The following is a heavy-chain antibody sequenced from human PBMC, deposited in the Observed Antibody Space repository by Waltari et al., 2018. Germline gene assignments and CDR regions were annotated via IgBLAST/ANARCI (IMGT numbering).Heavy chain of an antibody. CDR2: IYYSGST. CDR1: GGSISSYH. CDR3: AGTVLLWFGDRAEYFQH. J-gene: IGHJ1*01. V-gene: IGHV4-59*01. Sequence: QVQLQESGPGLVKPSETLSLTCTVPGGSISSYHWSWIRQPPGKGLEWIGYIYYSGSTNYNPSLKSRVTISVDTSKNQFSLKLSSVTAADTAVYYCAGTVLLWFGDRAEYFQHWGQGTLVTVSS. D-gene: IGHD3-10*01.